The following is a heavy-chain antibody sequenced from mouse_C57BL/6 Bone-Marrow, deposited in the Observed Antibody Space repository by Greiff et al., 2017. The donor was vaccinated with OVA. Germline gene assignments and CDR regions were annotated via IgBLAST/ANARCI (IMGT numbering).Heavy chain of an antibody. V-gene: IGHV5-6*02. Sequence: EVMLVESGGDLVKPGGSLKLSCAASGFTFSSYGMSWVRQTPDKRLEWVATICSGGSYTYYPDSVKGRFTISRDNAKNTLYLQRSSLKSEDTAMYYCARHGDLHYYGSSYGFFAYWGQGTLVTVSA. CDR1: GFTFSSYG. CDR3: ARHGDLHYYGSSYGFFAY. D-gene: IGHD1-1*01. CDR2: ICSGGSYT. J-gene: IGHJ3*01.